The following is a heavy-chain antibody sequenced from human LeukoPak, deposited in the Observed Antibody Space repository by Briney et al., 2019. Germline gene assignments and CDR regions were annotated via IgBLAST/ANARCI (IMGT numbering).Heavy chain of an antibody. Sequence: GGSLRLSCAASGFTFSSYAMSWVRQAPGKGLEWASAISGSGGSTYYADSVKGRFTISRDNSKNTLYLQMNSLRAEDTAVYYCAKGQMALRYFDWWNYYYGMDVWGQGTTVTVSS. CDR1: GFTFSSYA. CDR3: AKGQMALRYFDWWNYYYGMDV. CDR2: ISGSGGST. D-gene: IGHD3-9*01. J-gene: IGHJ6*02. V-gene: IGHV3-23*01.